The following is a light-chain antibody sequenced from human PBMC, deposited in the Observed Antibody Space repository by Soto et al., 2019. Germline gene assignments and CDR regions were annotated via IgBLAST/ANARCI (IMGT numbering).Light chain of an antibody. CDR3: ASYSGSNIFYV. J-gene: IGLJ1*01. Sequence: QSALAQPASVSGSPGQSITISCTGTSSDVGGYNYVSWYQLHPGKAPKLILYEVTNRPSGVSDRFSGSESGNTASLTVSGLQAEDEADYYCASYSGSNIFYVFGTGTKVTVL. V-gene: IGLV2-14*01. CDR1: SSDVGGYNY. CDR2: EVT.